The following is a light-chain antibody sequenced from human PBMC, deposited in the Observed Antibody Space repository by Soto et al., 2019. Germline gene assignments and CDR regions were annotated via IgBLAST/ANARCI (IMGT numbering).Light chain of an antibody. CDR2: GAS. CDR3: QQYNSWPKT. V-gene: IGKV3-15*01. Sequence: MTQSPSSLSASVGDRVTISCRASQSISSYLNWYQQKPGQAPRLLIYGASTRATGIPARFSGSGSGTEFTLTISSLQSEDFAVYYCQQYNSWPKTFGQGTKLEIK. CDR1: QSISSY. J-gene: IGKJ2*01.